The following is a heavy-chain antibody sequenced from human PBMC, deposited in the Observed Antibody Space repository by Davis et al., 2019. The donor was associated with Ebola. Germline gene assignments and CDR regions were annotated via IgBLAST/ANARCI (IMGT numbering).Heavy chain of an antibody. CDR2: ISPILGLT. CDR1: GGTFSSYA. Sequence: SVKVSCKVSGGTFSSYAISWVRQAPGQGLEWMGGISPILGLTKYVEKFQDRVTIAADESTSTVYMEVRSLRSEDTAVYYCAGGQTVGENVGGYYFNYMDVWGKGTTVIVSS. CDR3: AGGQTVGENVGGYYFNYMDV. D-gene: IGHD3-16*01. V-gene: IGHV1-69*10. J-gene: IGHJ6*03.